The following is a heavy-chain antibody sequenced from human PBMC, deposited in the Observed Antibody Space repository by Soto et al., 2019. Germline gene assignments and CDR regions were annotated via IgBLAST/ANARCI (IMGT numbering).Heavy chain of an antibody. D-gene: IGHD3-3*01. V-gene: IGHV4-31*03. CDR1: GGSISSDGYY. CDR2: IFYSGST. CDR3: ARDGYDFWSGYGAYYYGMDV. Sequence: SETLSLTCTVSGGSISSDGYYWSWIRQHPGKGLEWIGYIFYSGSTYYNPSLKSRVTISIDTSKNQFSLKLSSVTAADTAVYYCARDGYDFWSGYGAYYYGMDVWGQGTTVTVSS. J-gene: IGHJ6*02.